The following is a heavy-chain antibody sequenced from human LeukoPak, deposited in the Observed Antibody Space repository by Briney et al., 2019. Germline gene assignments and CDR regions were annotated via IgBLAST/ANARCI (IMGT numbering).Heavy chain of an antibody. Sequence: GGSLRLSCAASGFIVSSNDMSWVRQAPGKGLEWVSVIYSGGSTYYADSVKGRSTISRDNSKNTLYLQMNSLRAEDTAVYYCARVKGSSWPAFDYWGHGTLVTVSS. CDR3: ARVKGSSWPAFDY. CDR1: GFIVSSND. J-gene: IGHJ4*01. V-gene: IGHV3-53*01. CDR2: IYSGGST. D-gene: IGHD6-13*01.